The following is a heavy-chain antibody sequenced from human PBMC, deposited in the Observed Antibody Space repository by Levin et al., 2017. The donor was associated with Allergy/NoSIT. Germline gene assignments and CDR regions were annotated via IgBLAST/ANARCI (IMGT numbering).Heavy chain of an antibody. CDR1: GYTFTGYY. D-gene: IGHD6-13*01. CDR2: INPNSGGT. CDR3: ARERGPSSWFDP. J-gene: IGHJ5*02. Sequence: ASVKVSCKASGYTFTGYYMHWVRQAPGQGLEWMGWINPNSGGTNYAQKFQGRVTMTRDTSISTAYMELSRLRSDDTAVYYCARERGPSSWFDPWGQGTLVTVSS. V-gene: IGHV1-2*02.